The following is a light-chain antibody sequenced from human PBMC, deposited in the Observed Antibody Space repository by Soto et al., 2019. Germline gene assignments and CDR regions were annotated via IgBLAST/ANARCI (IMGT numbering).Light chain of an antibody. Sequence: IQLTQSPSFLSASVGDRVTITCRASQGISSYLAWYQQKPGKAPKLLIYPASTLQSGVPSRFSGSGSGTDFTPTISSLQPEDFATYYCQQLNSYPPTFGQGTKLEI. CDR2: PAS. CDR1: QGISSY. J-gene: IGKJ2*01. V-gene: IGKV1-9*01. CDR3: QQLNSYPPT.